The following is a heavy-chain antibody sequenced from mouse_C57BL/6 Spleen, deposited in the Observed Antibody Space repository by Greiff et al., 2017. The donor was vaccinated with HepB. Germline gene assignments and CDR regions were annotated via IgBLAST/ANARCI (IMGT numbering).Heavy chain of an antibody. CDR2: IDPSDSYT. Sequence: QVQLQQPGAELVMPGASVKLSCKASGYTFTSYWMHWVKQRPGQGLEWIGEIDPSDSYTNYNQKFKGKSTLTVDKSSSTAYMQLSSLTSEDSAVYYCARQGGRPGYYYAMDYWGQGTSVTVSS. V-gene: IGHV1-69*01. J-gene: IGHJ4*01. CDR1: GYTFTSYW. D-gene: IGHD1-1*01. CDR3: ARQGGRPGYYYAMDY.